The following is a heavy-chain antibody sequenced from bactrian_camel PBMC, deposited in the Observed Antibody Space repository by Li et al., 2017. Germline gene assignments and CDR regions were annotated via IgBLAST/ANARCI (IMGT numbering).Heavy chain of an antibody. CDR1: GFTVRTYC. CDR2: IDTDSGT. V-gene: IGHV3S10*01. Sequence: DVQLVESGGGLVQPGGSLRLSCAASGFTVRTYCMGWFRVAPGKGREVVATIDTDSGTIYADSVKGRFTVSRDNANNTVNLMMNSLKPEDTAMYNCAANFGPYCSGPYLARRANFLGQGTQVTVS. D-gene: IGHD2*01. J-gene: IGHJ4*01.